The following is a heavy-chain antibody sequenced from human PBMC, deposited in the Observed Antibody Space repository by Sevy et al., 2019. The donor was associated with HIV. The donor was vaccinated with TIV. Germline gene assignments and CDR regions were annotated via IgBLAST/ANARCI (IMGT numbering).Heavy chain of an antibody. CDR2: ISSSSYTI. D-gene: IGHD6-13*01. J-gene: IGHJ4*02. CDR3: ARAPPYSSSWYGIDY. CDR1: GFTFSGYS. V-gene: IGHV3-48*01. Sequence: GGSLRLSCAASGFTFSGYSMNWVRQAPGKGLEWVSYISSSSYTIYHADSVKGRFTISRDNAKNSLYLQMNSLRAEDTAVYYCARAPPYSSSWYGIDYWGQGTLVTVSS.